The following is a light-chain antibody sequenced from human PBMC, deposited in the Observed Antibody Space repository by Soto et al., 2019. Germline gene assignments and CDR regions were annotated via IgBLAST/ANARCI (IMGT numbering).Light chain of an antibody. V-gene: IGKV1-5*03. CDR3: QQYNSYSG. CDR2: KAS. CDR1: QSISSW. J-gene: IGKJ1*01. Sequence: DIQMTQSPSTLSASVGDRVTITCRASQSISSWLAWYQQKPGKAPKLLIYKASSLESGVPSRFSGSGSGTEFTLTISSLQPDDFANYYCQQYNSYSGFGQGTKV.